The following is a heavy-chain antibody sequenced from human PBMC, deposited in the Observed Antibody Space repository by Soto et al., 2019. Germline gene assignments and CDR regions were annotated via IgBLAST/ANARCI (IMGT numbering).Heavy chain of an antibody. CDR1: GVSISGRGDF. CDR3: SREGSSWGVATFDY. J-gene: IGHJ4*02. V-gene: IGHV4-30-4*01. CDR2: IYYSGST. D-gene: IGHD6-13*01. Sequence: PSEPLPLTCRVFGVSISGRGDFLSVLRQPIGKGREWIGYIYYSGSTYYNPSLKSRVTISVDTSKNHFTLKLSSVTAADTAVYYCSREGSSWGVATFDYWGQGTQVTVSS.